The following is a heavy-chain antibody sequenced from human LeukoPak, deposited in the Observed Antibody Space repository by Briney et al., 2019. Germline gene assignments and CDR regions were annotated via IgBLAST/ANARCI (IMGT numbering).Heavy chain of an antibody. CDR2: ISTSGSNI. Sequence: GGSLRLSCAASGFTFSDYYMSWIRQAPGKGLEWVSYISTSGSNIDYADSVEGRFTISRDNAKNSLHLQMNSLRAEDTAVYYCTTGVYGNYGYWGQGTLVTVSS. CDR3: TTGVYGNYGY. V-gene: IGHV3-11*04. J-gene: IGHJ4*02. CDR1: GFTFSDYY. D-gene: IGHD4-11*01.